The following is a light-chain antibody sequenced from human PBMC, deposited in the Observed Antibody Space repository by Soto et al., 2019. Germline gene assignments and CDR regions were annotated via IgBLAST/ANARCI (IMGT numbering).Light chain of an antibody. Sequence: QSVITQPPSVSAAPGHKFTISCSGSSSNIGGNSVSWYQQLPGTAPKLLIYDDNERPSGIPDRFSGSKSGTSATLGITGFQTGDEADYYCGSWDSSLSAYVFGTGTKVTVL. CDR3: GSWDSSLSAYV. V-gene: IGLV1-51*01. CDR1: SSNIGGNS. J-gene: IGLJ1*01. CDR2: DDN.